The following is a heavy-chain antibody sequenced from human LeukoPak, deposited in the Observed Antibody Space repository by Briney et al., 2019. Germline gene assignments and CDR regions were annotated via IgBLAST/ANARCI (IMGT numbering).Heavy chain of an antibody. CDR3: ARAAYYDSSGYDRGYYMDV. D-gene: IGHD3-22*01. V-gene: IGHV1-8*02. Sequence: ASVKVSCKASGYTFTSYDINWVRQATGQGLEWMGWMNPNSGNTGYAQKFQGRVTMTRDMSTSTVYMELSSLRSEDTAVYYCARAAYYDSSGYDRGYYMDVWGKGTTVTVSS. CDR2: MNPNSGNT. J-gene: IGHJ6*03. CDR1: GYTFTSYD.